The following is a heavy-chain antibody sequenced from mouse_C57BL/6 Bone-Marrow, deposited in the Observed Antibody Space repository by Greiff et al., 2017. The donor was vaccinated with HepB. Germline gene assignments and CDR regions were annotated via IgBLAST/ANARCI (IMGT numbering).Heavy chain of an antibody. Sequence: QVQLQHSGAELARPGASVKLSCKASGYTFTSYGISWVKQRTGQGLEWIGEIYPRSGNTYYNEKFKGKATLTADKSSSTAYMELRSLTSEDSAVYFCARGSITAAYYFDYWGQGTTLTVSS. CDR3: ARGSITAAYYFDY. CDR1: GYTFTSYG. V-gene: IGHV1-81*01. CDR2: IYPRSGNT. D-gene: IGHD1-2*01. J-gene: IGHJ2*01.